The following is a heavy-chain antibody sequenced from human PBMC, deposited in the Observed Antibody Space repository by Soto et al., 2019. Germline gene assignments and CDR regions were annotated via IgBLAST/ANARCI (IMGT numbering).Heavy chain of an antibody. Sequence: GGSLRLSCAASGFTFSSSWMHWVRQAPGKGLVWVSRINSGASNTNYTDSVKGRFTISRDNAKNTLYLQMDSLTAEDTAVYYCARGPSGWFGYDYWGQGTLVTVSS. CDR1: GFTFSSSW. J-gene: IGHJ4*02. CDR3: ARGPSGWFGYDY. D-gene: IGHD6-19*01. CDR2: INSGASNT. V-gene: IGHV3-74*01.